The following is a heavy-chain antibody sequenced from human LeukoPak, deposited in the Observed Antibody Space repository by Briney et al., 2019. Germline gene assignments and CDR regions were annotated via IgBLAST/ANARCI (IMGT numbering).Heavy chain of an antibody. CDR2: IYYSGST. CDR1: GGSISSYY. D-gene: IGHD3-9*01. J-gene: IGHJ4*02. CDR3: ARGRRNYDILTGYYFGDPKSYYFDY. Sequence: PSETLSLTCTVSGGSISSYYWSWIRQPPGKGLEWIGYIYYSGSTNYNPSLKSRVTISVDTSKNQFSLKLSSVTAADTAVYYCARGRRNYDILTGYYFGDPKSYYFDYWGQGTLVTVSS. V-gene: IGHV4-59*01.